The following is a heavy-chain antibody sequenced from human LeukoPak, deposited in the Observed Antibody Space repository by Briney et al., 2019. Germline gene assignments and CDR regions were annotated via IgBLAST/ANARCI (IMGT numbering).Heavy chain of an antibody. Sequence: SETLSLTCTVSGGSISSSSYYWGWIRQPPGKGLEWIGSIYYSGSTYYNPSLKSRVTISVDTSKNQFSLKLSSVTAADTAVYYCARGSNRIAARRYFQHWGQGTLVTVSS. D-gene: IGHD6-6*01. V-gene: IGHV4-39*07. CDR2: IYYSGST. CDR3: ARGSNRIAARRYFQH. J-gene: IGHJ1*01. CDR1: GGSISSSSYY.